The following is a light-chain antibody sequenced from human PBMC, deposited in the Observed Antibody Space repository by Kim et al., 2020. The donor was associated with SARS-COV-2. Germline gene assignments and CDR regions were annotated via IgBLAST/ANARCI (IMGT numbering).Light chain of an antibody. CDR1: QSVSSNY. V-gene: IGKV3-20*01. CDR2: GAS. Sequence: LSPGERATLACRASQSVSSNYLAWYQQKPGQAPRLLSDGASSRATGIPDRFSGSGSVTDFTLTISRLEPEDFAVYYCQQYGSSPRTFGQGTKLEI. CDR3: QQYGSSPRT. J-gene: IGKJ2*01.